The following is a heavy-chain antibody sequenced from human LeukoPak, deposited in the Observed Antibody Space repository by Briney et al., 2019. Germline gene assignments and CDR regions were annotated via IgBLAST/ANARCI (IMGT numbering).Heavy chain of an antibody. CDR2: ISSNGGST. V-gene: IGHV3-64D*09. D-gene: IGHD3-22*01. Sequence: PGGSLRLSCSASGFTFSSYAMHWVRQAPGKGLEYVSAISSNGGSTYYADSVKGRFTISRDNSKNTLYLQMSSLRAEDTAVYYCVRTLYDSSGYLDYWGQGTLITVSS. J-gene: IGHJ4*02. CDR3: VRTLYDSSGYLDY. CDR1: GFTFSSYA.